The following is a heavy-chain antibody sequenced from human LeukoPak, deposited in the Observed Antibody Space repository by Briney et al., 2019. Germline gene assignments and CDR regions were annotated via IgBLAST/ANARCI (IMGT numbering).Heavy chain of an antibody. Sequence: ASVKVSCKASGYTFTGYYMHWVRQAPGQGLEWMGWINPNSVGTNYAQKFQGRVTMTRDTSISTAYMELSRLRSDDTAVYYCARSRNYYDSSDYWGQGTLVTVSS. CDR2: INPNSVGT. V-gene: IGHV1-2*02. CDR3: ARSRNYYDSSDY. D-gene: IGHD3-22*01. CDR1: GYTFTGYY. J-gene: IGHJ4*02.